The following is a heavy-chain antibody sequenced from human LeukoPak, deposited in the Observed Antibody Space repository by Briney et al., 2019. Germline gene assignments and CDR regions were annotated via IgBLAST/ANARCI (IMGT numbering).Heavy chain of an antibody. CDR2: IKSRCIGGAI. CDR3: TRRRYISCYYYMDV. D-gene: IGHD5-18*01. Sequence: HPGGSLRLSCSASGFTFPDYALSWVRQAPGNGLEWLSIIKSRCIGGAIEYAATVKGRFAISIDDSKSMVYMQIDSLQSEDTAAKYCTRRRYISCYYYMDVWGKGTTVTVSS. V-gene: IGHV3-49*04. J-gene: IGHJ6*03. CDR1: GFTFPDYA.